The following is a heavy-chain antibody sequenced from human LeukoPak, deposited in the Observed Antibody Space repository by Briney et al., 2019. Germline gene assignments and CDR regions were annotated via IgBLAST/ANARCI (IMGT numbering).Heavy chain of an antibody. Sequence: GASVKVSCKASGYTFTGHYIHWVRQAPGLGFEGMGWIHPNTGGVKSAQTFQGRVTMTRDTSLSTVYMKFSSLRSDDTAIYYCARVSYYATGSYSYYMDVWGKGTTVTVSS. J-gene: IGHJ6*03. CDR3: ARVSYYATGSYSYYMDV. V-gene: IGHV1-2*02. CDR1: GYTFTGHY. CDR2: IHPNTGGV. D-gene: IGHD3-10*01.